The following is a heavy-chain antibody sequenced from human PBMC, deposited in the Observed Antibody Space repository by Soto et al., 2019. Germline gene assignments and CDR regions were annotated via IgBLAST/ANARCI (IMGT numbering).Heavy chain of an antibody. CDR1: GYTFTTYG. Sequence: QVQLVQSGAEVKKPGASVKVSCKASGYTFTTYGINWVRLAPGQGLEWMGWISTYNGNTNYAQKFQGRVTMTTDTSTSTAYMDMRSLRSDDTAIYYCTRDQLRYFAGGANWVNLWGQGTPVTVSS. CDR3: TRDQLRYFAGGANWVNL. J-gene: IGHJ5*02. D-gene: IGHD3-9*01. CDR2: ISTYNGNT. V-gene: IGHV1-18*01.